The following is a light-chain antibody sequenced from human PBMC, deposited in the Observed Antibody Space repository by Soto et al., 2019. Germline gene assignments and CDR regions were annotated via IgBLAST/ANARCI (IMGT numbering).Light chain of an antibody. V-gene: IGKV1-33*01. Sequence: DIQMTQSPSSLSASVGDRVTITCQASKDIKNYLNWYQQKPGKAPKLLIYGASILETGVPSRFSGSRSGTDFTFTISSLQPEDIGTYYCQHYDDLPWAFGQGTKVAIK. CDR2: GAS. J-gene: IGKJ1*01. CDR1: KDIKNY. CDR3: QHYDDLPWA.